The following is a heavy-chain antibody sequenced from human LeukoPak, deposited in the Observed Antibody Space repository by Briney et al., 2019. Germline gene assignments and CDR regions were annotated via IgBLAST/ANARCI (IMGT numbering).Heavy chain of an antibody. J-gene: IGHJ4*02. Sequence: ETLSLTCTVSGGSISSYYWSWVRQAPGKGLEWVSFIYSGGNTHYSDSVKGRFTISRDNSKNTLYLQMNSLRADDTAVYYCARRAGEYSHPYDYWGQGTLVTVSS. D-gene: IGHD4-17*01. CDR1: GGSISSYY. CDR2: IYSGGNT. CDR3: ARRAGEYSHPYDY. V-gene: IGHV3-53*01.